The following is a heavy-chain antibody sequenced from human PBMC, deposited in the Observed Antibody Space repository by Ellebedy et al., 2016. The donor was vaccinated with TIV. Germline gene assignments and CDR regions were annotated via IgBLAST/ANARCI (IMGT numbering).Heavy chain of an antibody. CDR1: GFTFSSYG. D-gene: IGHD3-3*01. J-gene: IGHJ5*02. CDR3: ARWYDDSWTGYYT. V-gene: IGHV3-7*02. Sequence: PGGSLRLSCAASGFTFSSYGMHWVRQAPGKGLEWVANIKYDGSEKYYVKSVKGRFTISRDNAKNSLYLQMDSLRAEETAVYYCARWYDDSWTGYYTWGQGTLVTVSS. CDR2: IKYDGSEK.